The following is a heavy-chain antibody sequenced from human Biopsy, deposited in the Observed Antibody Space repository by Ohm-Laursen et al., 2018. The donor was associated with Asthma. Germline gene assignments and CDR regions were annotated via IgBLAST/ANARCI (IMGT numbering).Heavy chain of an antibody. Sequence: ASVKVSCKLSGYSLTDLSMHWVRQAPGQGLEWMGGHDHEEGGTVNAWRFQGRVTMTEDTSTDTAYMELSSLSPDDTAVYYCASDFPKDYVRYNFQFWGQGTLVTVSS. CDR3: ASDFPKDYVRYNFQF. J-gene: IGHJ4*02. D-gene: IGHD4-17*01. CDR2: HDHEEGGT. CDR1: GYSLTDLS. V-gene: IGHV1-24*01.